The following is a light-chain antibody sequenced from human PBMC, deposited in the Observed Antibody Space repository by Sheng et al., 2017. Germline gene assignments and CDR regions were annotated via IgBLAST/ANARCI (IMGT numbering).Light chain of an antibody. J-gene: IGKJ4*01. CDR3: QHRITWPLS. CDR2: DAS. Sequence: EFVLTQSPDTLSLXPGERATLSCRASQSVSSYLAWYQQKPGQAPRLLIYDASNRATGIPSRFSGSGSGTDFTLTISSLEPEDFAVYYCQHRITWPLSFGGGTKVEI. CDR1: QSVSSY. V-gene: IGKV3-11*01.